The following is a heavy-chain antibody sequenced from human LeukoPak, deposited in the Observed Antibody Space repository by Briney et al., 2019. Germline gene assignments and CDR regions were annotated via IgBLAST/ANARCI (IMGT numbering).Heavy chain of an antibody. CDR3: ARGLTVTTLGWFDP. V-gene: IGHV4-34*01. CDR1: GGSFSGYY. Sequence: SETLSLTCAVYGGSFSGYYWSWIRQPPGKGLEWIGEINHSGSTNYNPSLKSRVTISVDTSKNQFSLKLSSVTAADTAVYYCARGLTVTTLGWFDPWGQGTLVTVSS. D-gene: IGHD4-17*01. CDR2: INHSGST. J-gene: IGHJ5*02.